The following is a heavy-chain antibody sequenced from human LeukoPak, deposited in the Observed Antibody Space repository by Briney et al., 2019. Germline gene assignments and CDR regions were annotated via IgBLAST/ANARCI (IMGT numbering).Heavy chain of an antibody. CDR2: IWYDGSNE. Sequence: GGSLRLSCAASAFTFSTYVMHWVRQAPGKGLEWVAVIWYDGSNEYYADSVKGRFTISRDNSKNTLYVQMNSLRAEDTAVYYCARDVGFRSSRGFDYWGQGTLVTVSS. CDR3: ARDVGFRSSRGFDY. D-gene: IGHD6-13*01. CDR1: AFTFSTYV. V-gene: IGHV3-33*01. J-gene: IGHJ4*02.